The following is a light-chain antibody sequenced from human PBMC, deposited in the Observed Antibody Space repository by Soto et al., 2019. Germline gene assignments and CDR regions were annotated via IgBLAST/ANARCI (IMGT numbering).Light chain of an antibody. Sequence: QSVLTQPASLSGSPGQSITISCTGTSSDVGGYNYVSWYQKHPGKAPKLMIYDVSNRPSGVSNRFSGSKSGNTASLTISGLQAEDEADYYCSSYTSSSVVFGGGTKVTVL. CDR1: SSDVGGYNY. CDR2: DVS. J-gene: IGLJ2*01. V-gene: IGLV2-14*01. CDR3: SSYTSSSVV.